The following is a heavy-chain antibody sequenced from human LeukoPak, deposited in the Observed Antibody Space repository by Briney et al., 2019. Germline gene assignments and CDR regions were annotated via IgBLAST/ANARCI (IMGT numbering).Heavy chain of an antibody. CDR3: ARVAAGYSVNYFDY. V-gene: IGHV3-48*02. D-gene: IGHD4-23*01. Sequence: GSLRLSCAASGFTFSSYNMNWVRQAPGKGLEGVSYISTGSSTTYYADSVKGRFTISRDNVENSLHLQMNSLRDEDTAVYYCARVAAGYSVNYFDYWGQGTLVTVSS. CDR2: ISTGSSTT. J-gene: IGHJ4*02. CDR1: GFTFSSYN.